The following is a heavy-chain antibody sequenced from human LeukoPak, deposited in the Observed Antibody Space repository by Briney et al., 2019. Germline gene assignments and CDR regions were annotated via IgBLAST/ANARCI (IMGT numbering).Heavy chain of an antibody. CDR2: IYSGGST. V-gene: IGHV3-53*04. J-gene: IGHJ2*01. CDR3: ARGLTSPYWYFDL. Sequence: PGGSLRLSCAASGSTVSSNYMSWVRQAPGKGLEWVSVIYSGGSTSYADSVKGRFTISRHNSKNTLYLQMNSLRADDTAVYYCARGLTSPYWYFDLWGRGTLVTVSS. D-gene: IGHD3-9*01. CDR1: GSTVSSNY.